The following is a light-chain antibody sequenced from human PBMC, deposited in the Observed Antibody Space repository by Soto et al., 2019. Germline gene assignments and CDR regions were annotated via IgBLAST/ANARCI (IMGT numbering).Light chain of an antibody. CDR3: AAWDDTLNGWV. CDR1: RSNIGNNG. Sequence: QSVLTQPPSVSEAPRQRVTISCSGSRSNIGNNGVNWYQQLPGKAPKFLIYYDDLKPSGVSDRFSGSKSGTSASLAISGLQSEDEADYYCAAWDDTLNGWVFGGGTKVTVL. V-gene: IGLV1-36*01. J-gene: IGLJ3*02. CDR2: YDD.